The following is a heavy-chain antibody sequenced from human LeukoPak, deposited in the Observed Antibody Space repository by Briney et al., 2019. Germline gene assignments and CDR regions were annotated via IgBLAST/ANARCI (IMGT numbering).Heavy chain of an antibody. CDR3: ARDAYYDSSALADY. CDR1: GYTFTGYY. V-gene: IGHV1-2*02. J-gene: IGHJ4*02. D-gene: IGHD3-22*01. Sequence: ASVKVSCKASGYTFTGYYMHWVRQAPGQGLEWMGWINPNSGGTNYAQKFQGRVTMTRDTSISTAYMELSRLRSDDTAVYYCARDAYYDSSALADYWGQGTLVTVSS. CDR2: INPNSGGT.